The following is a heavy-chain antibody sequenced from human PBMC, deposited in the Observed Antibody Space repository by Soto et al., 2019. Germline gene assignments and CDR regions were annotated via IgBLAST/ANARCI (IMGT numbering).Heavy chain of an antibody. CDR2: INTYNGNT. Sequence: ASVKVSCKASGYTFTTYGITWVRQAPGQGLEWMGWINTYNGNTNYAQKLQGRVTMTTDTSTSTAHMELRSLRSDDTAVYYCARTRPGIAVSGHDSWGQGTLVTVSS. D-gene: IGHD6-19*01. J-gene: IGHJ4*02. CDR1: GYTFTTYG. V-gene: IGHV1-18*01. CDR3: ARTRPGIAVSGHDS.